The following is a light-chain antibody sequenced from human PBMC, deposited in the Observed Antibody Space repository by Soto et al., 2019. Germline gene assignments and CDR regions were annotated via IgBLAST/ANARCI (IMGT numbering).Light chain of an antibody. Sequence: DTHLTQSPSFLSASVGDRVTXTXRASQGISSYLVWYQQKPGKAPELLIYAASTLQSGVPSRFSGSGSGTEFTLTISSLQPEDFATYYCQQLNSYLLTFCGGTKVDNK. J-gene: IGKJ4*01. CDR3: QQLNSYLLT. CDR1: QGISSY. V-gene: IGKV1-9*01. CDR2: AAS.